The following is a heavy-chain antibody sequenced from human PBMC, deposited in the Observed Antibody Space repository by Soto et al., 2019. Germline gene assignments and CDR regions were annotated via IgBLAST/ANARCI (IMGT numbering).Heavy chain of an antibody. D-gene: IGHD3-10*01. J-gene: IGHJ3*02. Sequence: ESGGGLVQPGGSLRLSCAASGFTFSGYAMTWLRQAPGKGLEWVSVISGSGIRTYYGDSVKGRFTITRDNSKNTLYLQMSSLRAEDTALYYCAKHYDAGSYAQDDDAFDSWGQGTMVTVS. CDR1: GFTFSGYA. CDR3: AKHYDAGSYAQDDDAFDS. V-gene: IGHV3-23*01. CDR2: ISGSGIRT.